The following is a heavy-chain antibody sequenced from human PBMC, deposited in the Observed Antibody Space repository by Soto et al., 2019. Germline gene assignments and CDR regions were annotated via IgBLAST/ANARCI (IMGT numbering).Heavy chain of an antibody. D-gene: IGHD2-8*01. CDR1: GFTFSSHS. Sequence: PGGSLRLSCAASGFTFSSHSMNWVRQAPGKGLEWVSSISSSSYIYYADSVKGRFTISRDNAKNSLYLQMNSLRAEDTAVYYCAMLGKMDWFDPWGQGTLVTVSS. J-gene: IGHJ5*02. CDR2: ISSSSYI. CDR3: AMLGKMDWFDP. V-gene: IGHV3-21*01.